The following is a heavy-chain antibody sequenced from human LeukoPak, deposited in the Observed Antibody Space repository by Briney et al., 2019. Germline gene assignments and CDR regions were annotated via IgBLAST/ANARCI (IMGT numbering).Heavy chain of an antibody. CDR2: INSDGSNT. J-gene: IGHJ4*02. CDR1: GFTFSSYW. Sequence: PGGSLRLSCAASGFTFSSYWMHWVRQVPGKGLVWVSRINSDGSNTNYADSVKGRFTISRDNAKNTLFLRMNSLRAEDTAVYYCARSSYYYDSSGYLNYWGQGTLVTVSS. CDR3: ARSSYYYDSSGYLNY. V-gene: IGHV3-74*01. D-gene: IGHD3-22*01.